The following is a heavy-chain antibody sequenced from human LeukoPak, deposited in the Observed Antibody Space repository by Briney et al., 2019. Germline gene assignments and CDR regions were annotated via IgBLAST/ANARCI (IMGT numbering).Heavy chain of an antibody. Sequence: ASVKVSCKASGYTFTGYYMHWVRQAPGQGLEWMGWINPNSGGTNYAQKFQGRVTMTRDTSISTAYMGLSRLRSDDTAVYYCARGAAAGLLFFDYWGKGTRVTVS. D-gene: IGHD6-13*01. J-gene: IGHJ4*02. V-gene: IGHV1-2*02. CDR3: ARGAAAGLLFFDY. CDR1: GYTFTGYY. CDR2: INPNSGGT.